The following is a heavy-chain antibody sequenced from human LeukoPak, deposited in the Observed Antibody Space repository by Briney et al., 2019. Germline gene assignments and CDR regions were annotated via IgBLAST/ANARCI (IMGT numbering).Heavy chain of an antibody. D-gene: IGHD3-22*01. CDR1: GFTFSDYY. Sequence: GGSLRLSCAASGFTFSDYYMSWIRQAPGKGLEWVSYISSSGSTTYYADSVKGRFTISRDNAKNSLYLQMNSLRAEDTAVYYCAREYYYDSSGYYYGYWGQGTLVTVSS. J-gene: IGHJ4*02. V-gene: IGHV3-11*01. CDR3: AREYYYDSSGYYYGY. CDR2: ISSSGSTT.